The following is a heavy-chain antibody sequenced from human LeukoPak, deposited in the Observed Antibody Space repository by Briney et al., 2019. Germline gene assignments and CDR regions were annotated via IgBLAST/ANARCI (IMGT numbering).Heavy chain of an antibody. D-gene: IGHD2-2*01. V-gene: IGHV1-2*02. CDR1: GYTFTGYY. J-gene: IGHJ4*02. Sequence: ASVKVSCKASGYTFTGYYMHWVRQAPGQGLEWMGWINPNSGGTNYAQKFQGRVTMTRDTSISTAYMELSRLRAEDTALYYCAKDMGDIVVVPAANPPEIYRGGHFDCWGQGTLVTVSS. CDR2: INPNSGGT. CDR3: AKDMGDIVVVPAANPPEIYRGGHFDC.